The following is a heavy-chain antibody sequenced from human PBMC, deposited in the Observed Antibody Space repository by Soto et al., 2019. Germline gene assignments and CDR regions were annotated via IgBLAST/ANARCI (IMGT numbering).Heavy chain of an antibody. CDR2: INYDGSG. CDR3: ATYGVGDGGRGY. CDR1: GASMSGYH. V-gene: IGHV4-59*01. Sequence: QVQLQESGPGLVKPSETLSLTCTVSGASMSGYHWSWIRQPPGKGLEWFGYINYDGSGNYKSSLTSRVTISIDTSKNQFSLNLSSVTAADSAVYYCATYGVGDGGRGYWGKGTLVTVSS. J-gene: IGHJ4*02. D-gene: IGHD1-26*01.